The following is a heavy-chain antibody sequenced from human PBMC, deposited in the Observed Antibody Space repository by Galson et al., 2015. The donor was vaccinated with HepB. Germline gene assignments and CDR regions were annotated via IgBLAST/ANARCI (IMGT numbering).Heavy chain of an antibody. V-gene: IGHV5-51*01. CDR1: GYSFTSYW. D-gene: IGHD2-21*02. J-gene: IGHJ4*02. CDR2: IYPGDSDT. Sequence: QSGAEVTKPGESLKISCKGSGYSFTSYWIGWVRQMPGKGLEWMGIIYPGDSDTRYSPSFQGQVTISADKSISTAYLQWSSLKASDTAMYYCARLAYCGGDCYWGFDYWGQGTLVTVSS. CDR3: ARLAYCGGDCYWGFDY.